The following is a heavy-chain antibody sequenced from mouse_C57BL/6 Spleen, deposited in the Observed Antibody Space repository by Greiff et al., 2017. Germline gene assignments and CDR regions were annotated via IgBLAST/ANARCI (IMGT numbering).Heavy chain of an antibody. CDR1: GFNIKDDY. V-gene: IGHV14-4*01. D-gene: IGHD3-2*02. CDR2: IDPGNGDT. CDR3: TTSAQATSAMDY. J-gene: IGHJ4*01. Sequence: VQLQQSGAELVRPGASVKLSCTASGFNIKDDYMHWVKQRPEQGLEWIGWIDPGNGDTEYATKFQGKATITADTSSNTAYLQLSSLTSEDTAVYYCTTSAQATSAMDYWGQGTSVTVSS.